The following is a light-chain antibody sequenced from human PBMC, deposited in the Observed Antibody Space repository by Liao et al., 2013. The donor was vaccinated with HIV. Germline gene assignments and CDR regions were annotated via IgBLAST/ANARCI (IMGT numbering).Light chain of an antibody. V-gene: IGLV3-21*01. CDR2: YNS. CDR1: NIGSKS. CDR3: QVWDSTSDHDV. Sequence: SYVLTQPPSVSVGPGKTATVTCGGDNIGSKSVHWYQQKPGQAPVLVVSYNSDRSSGIPERFSGSNSGNTATLTISRVGSRGVRPTISCQVWDSTSDHDVFGSGTQVIVL. J-gene: IGLJ1*01.